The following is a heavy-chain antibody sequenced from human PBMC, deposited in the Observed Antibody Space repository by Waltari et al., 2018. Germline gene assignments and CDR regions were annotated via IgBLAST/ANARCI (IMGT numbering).Heavy chain of an antibody. V-gene: IGHV3-30-3*01. CDR3: ARGYSRLEY. J-gene: IGHJ4*02. CDR1: GFTFSSYA. CDR2: ISYDGSNK. Sequence: QVQLVESGGGVVQPGRSLRLSCAASGFTFSSYAMHWVRQAPGKGLEWVAVISYDGSNKYYADSVKGRFTISRDNSKNTLYLQMNSLRAEDTAVYYCARGYSRLEYWGQGTLLTVSS. D-gene: IGHD5-12*01.